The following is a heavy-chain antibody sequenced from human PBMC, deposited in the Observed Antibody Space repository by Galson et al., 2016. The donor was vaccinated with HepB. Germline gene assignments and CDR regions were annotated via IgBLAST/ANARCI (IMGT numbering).Heavy chain of an antibody. D-gene: IGHD1-26*01. CDR1: GYTFTSFG. J-gene: IGHJ6*02. CDR2: ISAYNGYT. V-gene: IGHV1-18*01. Sequence: SVKVSCKASGYTFTSFGITWVRQAPGQGLEWMGWISAYNGYTNYAQKLQGRDTMTTHTSTSTVYMELRSLRSDDTAVYYCARGGGGTYFENYYYGMDVWGQGTTVTVSS. CDR3: ARGGGGTYFENYYYGMDV.